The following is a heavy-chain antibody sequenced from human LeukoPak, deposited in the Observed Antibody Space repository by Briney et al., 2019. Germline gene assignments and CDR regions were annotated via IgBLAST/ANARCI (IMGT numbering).Heavy chain of an antibody. CDR3: AKSYSSSWYYFDY. J-gene: IGHJ4*02. V-gene: IGHV3-23*01. CDR2: ISGSGGST. Sequence: GGSLRLSCGASGFIFSSYAMSWVRQAPGKGLEWVSAISGSGGSTYYADSVKGRFTISRDNSKNTLYLQMNSLRAEDTAVYYCAKSYSSSWYYFDYWGQGTLVTVSS. D-gene: IGHD6-13*01. CDR1: GFIFSSYA.